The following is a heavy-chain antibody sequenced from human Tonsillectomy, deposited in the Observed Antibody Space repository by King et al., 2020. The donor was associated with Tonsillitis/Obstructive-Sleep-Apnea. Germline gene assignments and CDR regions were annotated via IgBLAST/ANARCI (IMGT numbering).Heavy chain of an antibody. CDR3: AKDNYDSSGYYQYWYFDL. J-gene: IGHJ2*01. CDR2: ISGSGGST. Sequence: QLVQSGGGLVQPGGSLRLSCAASGFTFSSYAMSWVRQAPGKGLEWVSAISGSGGSTYYADSVKGRFTISRDNSKNTLYLQMNSLRAEDTAVYYCAKDNYDSSGYYQYWYFDLWGRGTLVTVSS. D-gene: IGHD3-22*01. CDR1: GFTFSSYA. V-gene: IGHV3-23*04.